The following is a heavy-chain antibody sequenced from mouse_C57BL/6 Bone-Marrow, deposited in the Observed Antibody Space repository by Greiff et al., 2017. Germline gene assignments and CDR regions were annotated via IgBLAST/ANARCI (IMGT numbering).Heavy chain of an antibody. CDR1: GFNIKDDY. V-gene: IGHV14-4*01. Sequence: EVQRMESGAELVRPGASVKLSCTASGFNIKDDYMHWVKQRPEQGLEWIGWIDPENGDTEYASKFQGKATITADTSSNTAYLRLSSLTSEDTAVYYCTTCGWYAMDYWGQGTSVTVSS. D-gene: IGHD2-3*01. J-gene: IGHJ4*01. CDR2: IDPENGDT. CDR3: TTCGWYAMDY.